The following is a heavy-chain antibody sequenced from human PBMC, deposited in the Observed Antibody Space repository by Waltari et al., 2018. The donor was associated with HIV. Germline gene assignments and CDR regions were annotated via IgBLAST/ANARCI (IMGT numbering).Heavy chain of an antibody. CDR3: ARAGFYNTVTGQRAGAYHI. CDR2: INPMKGDT. V-gene: IGHV1-18*01. J-gene: IGHJ3*02. D-gene: IGHD4-17*01. Sequence: LAQSGTVMKKPGASVRVSCRPFEYTFFNYGLNWVRRAHGQGLQWVGWINPMKGDTKYAQKFQGRVSLTTDTSTIPSFMELRSLRPDDTAIYYWARAGFYNTVTGQRAGAYHIWSQGTMVIVSS. CDR1: EYTFFNYG.